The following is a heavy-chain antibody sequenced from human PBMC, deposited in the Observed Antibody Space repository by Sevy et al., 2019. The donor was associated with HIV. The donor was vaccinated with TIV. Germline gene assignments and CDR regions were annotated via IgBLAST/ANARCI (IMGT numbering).Heavy chain of an antibody. CDR3: ARSPPVVVVPGAPSWFDP. CDR1: DGSFSGYY. Sequence: SETLSLTCAVHDGSFSGYYWNWIRQLPGKGLEWIAEINESGITYYNPSLKSRVTISVDTSKKQFSLKLNSVTALDSAVYFCARSPPVVVVPGAPSWFDPWGQGTLVTVSS. V-gene: IGHV4-34*01. D-gene: IGHD2-2*01. CDR2: INESGIT. J-gene: IGHJ5*02.